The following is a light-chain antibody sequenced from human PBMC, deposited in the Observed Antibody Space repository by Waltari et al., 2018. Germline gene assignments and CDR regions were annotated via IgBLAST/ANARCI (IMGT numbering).Light chain of an antibody. J-gene: IGLJ1*01. CDR3: SSHTSSSTFV. CDR2: EVN. Sequence: QSALTQPASVSGSPGQSITISCTGSSSDVGSYKYVSWYQQHPGQVPKLIIYEVNRRPSGVSNRFSGSKSGDTASLTISGLQAEVEADYYCSSHTSSSTFVFGTGTKVDVL. CDR1: SSDVGSYKY. V-gene: IGLV2-14*01.